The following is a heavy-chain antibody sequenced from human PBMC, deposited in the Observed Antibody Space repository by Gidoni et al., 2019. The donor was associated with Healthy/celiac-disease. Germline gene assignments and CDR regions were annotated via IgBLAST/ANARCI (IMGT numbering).Heavy chain of an antibody. CDR3: AKVPYSSGNVDY. Sequence: QVQLVESGGGVVQPGRSLRLSCAASGFTFSSYGMHWVRQAPGKGLEWVAVISYDGSNKYYADSVKGRFTISRDNSKNTLYLQMNSLRAEDTAVYYCAKVPYSSGNVDYWGQGTLVTVSS. D-gene: IGHD6-19*01. J-gene: IGHJ4*02. V-gene: IGHV3-30*18. CDR2: ISYDGSNK. CDR1: GFTFSSYG.